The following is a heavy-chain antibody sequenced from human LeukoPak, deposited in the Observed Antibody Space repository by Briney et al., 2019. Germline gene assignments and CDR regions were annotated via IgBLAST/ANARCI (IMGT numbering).Heavy chain of an antibody. Sequence: SETLSLTCAVYGGSFSGYYWSWIRQPPGKGLEWIGEINHSGSTNYNPSLKSRVTISVDTSKNQFSLKLSSVTAADTAVYYCARGCSSSWYCYWGQGTLVTVSS. CDR3: ARGCSSSWYCY. V-gene: IGHV4-34*01. J-gene: IGHJ4*02. CDR1: GGSFSGYY. D-gene: IGHD6-13*01. CDR2: INHSGST.